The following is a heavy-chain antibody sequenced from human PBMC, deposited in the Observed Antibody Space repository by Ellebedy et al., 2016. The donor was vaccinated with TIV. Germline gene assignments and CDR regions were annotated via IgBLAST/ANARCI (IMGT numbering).Heavy chain of an antibody. CDR3: AKDVLTSYYDFIYYYYGMDV. Sequence: GESLKISXAASGFTFSSYGMHWVRQAPGKGLEWVAVISYDGSNKYYADSVKGRFTISRDNSKNTLYLQMNSLRAEDTAVYYCAKDVLTSYYDFIYYYYGMDVWGQGTTVTVSS. CDR2: ISYDGSNK. J-gene: IGHJ6*02. CDR1: GFTFSSYG. V-gene: IGHV3-30*18. D-gene: IGHD3-22*01.